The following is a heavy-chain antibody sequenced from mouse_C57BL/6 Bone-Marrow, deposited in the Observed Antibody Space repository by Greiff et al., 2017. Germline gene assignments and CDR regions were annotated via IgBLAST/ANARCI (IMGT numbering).Heavy chain of an antibody. CDR3: ARSTGDWYFDV. Sequence: QVQLQQPGAELVMPGASVKLSCKASGYTFTSYWMHWVKQRPGQGLEWIGEIDPSDSYTNYNQKFKGKFTLTVDKSSRKAYMQLSSLTSEDSAVYYCARSTGDWYFDVWGTGTTVTVSS. CDR2: IDPSDSYT. V-gene: IGHV1-69*01. CDR1: GYTFTSYW. J-gene: IGHJ1*03.